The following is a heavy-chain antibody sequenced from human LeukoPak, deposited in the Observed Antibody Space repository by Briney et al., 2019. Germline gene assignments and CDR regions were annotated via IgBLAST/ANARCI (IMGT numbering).Heavy chain of an antibody. Sequence: GGSLRLSCAASGFDFSDFWMSWVRQAPGKGQVWVSRIDSAGTDTIYADSVKGRFTISRDNAKSTLYLQLSSLRAEDSAIYYCVRGLRRDGFTFGFWGQGTLVTVSS. D-gene: IGHD5-24*01. CDR1: GFDFSDFW. V-gene: IGHV3-74*01. CDR3: VRGLRRDGFTFGF. J-gene: IGHJ4*02. CDR2: IDSAGTDT.